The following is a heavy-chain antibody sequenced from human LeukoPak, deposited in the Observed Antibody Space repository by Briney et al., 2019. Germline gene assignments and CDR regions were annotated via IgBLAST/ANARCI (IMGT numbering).Heavy chain of an antibody. J-gene: IGHJ4*02. CDR1: GFTFSSYS. D-gene: IGHD2-2*01. CDR2: ISSSSSYI. V-gene: IGHV3-21*01. CDR3: ARAGDCSSTSCYGGPEWLHDSAPHYYFDY. Sequence: GGSLRLSCAASGFTFSSYSMNWVRQAPGKGLEWVSSISSSSSYIYYADSVKGRFTISRDNAKNSLYLQMNSLRAEDTAVYYCARAGDCSSTSCYGGPEWLHDSAPHYYFDYWGQGTLVTVSS.